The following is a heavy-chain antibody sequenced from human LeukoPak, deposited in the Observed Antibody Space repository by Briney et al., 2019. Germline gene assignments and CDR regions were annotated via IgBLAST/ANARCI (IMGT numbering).Heavy chain of an antibody. J-gene: IGHJ4*02. CDR3: VRGAAGDC. CDR1: GFTVSTNY. Sequence: GGSLRLSCAASGFTVSTNYMSWVRQAPGKGLEWVSVIYSGGTTYYADSVKGRFTISKDNSKNTVYLQMNSLIGEDTAVYYCVRGAAGDCWGQGTLVTVSS. CDR2: IYSGGTT. D-gene: IGHD6-25*01. V-gene: IGHV3-53*01.